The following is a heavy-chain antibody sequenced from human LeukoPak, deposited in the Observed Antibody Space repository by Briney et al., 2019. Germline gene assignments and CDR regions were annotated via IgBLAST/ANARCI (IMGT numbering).Heavy chain of an antibody. J-gene: IGHJ4*02. Sequence: ASVKVSCKVSGYTFTSYDINWVRQATGQGLEWMGWMNPNSGNTGYAQKFQGRVTMTRNTSISTAYMELSSLRSEDTAVYYCARGVTQLYGDAGYWGQGTLVTVSS. CDR3: ARGVTQLYGDAGY. V-gene: IGHV1-8*01. CDR2: MNPNSGNT. CDR1: GYTFTSYD. D-gene: IGHD4-17*01.